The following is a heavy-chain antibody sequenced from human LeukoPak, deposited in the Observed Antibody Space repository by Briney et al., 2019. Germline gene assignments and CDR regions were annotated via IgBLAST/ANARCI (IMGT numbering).Heavy chain of an antibody. Sequence: PGGSLRLSCAASGFTFSSYSMNRVRQAPGKGLEWVSSISSSSSYIYYADSVKGRFTISRDNAKNSLYLQMNSLRAEDTAVYYCARDSSYIYDILTGYYPYYFDYWGQGTLVTVSS. CDR2: ISSSSSYI. V-gene: IGHV3-21*01. J-gene: IGHJ4*02. D-gene: IGHD3-9*01. CDR1: GFTFSSYS. CDR3: ARDSSYIYDILTGYYPYYFDY.